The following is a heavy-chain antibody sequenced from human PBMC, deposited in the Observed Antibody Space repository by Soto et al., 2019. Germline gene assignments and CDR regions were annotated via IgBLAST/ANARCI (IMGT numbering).Heavy chain of an antibody. CDR1: GYTFTSYD. V-gene: IGHV1-8*01. D-gene: IGHD3-10*01. CDR3: ARERVGGMDV. J-gene: IGHJ6*02. CDR2: MNPNSGNT. Sequence: QVLLVQSGAEVKKPGASVKVSCKASGYTFTSYDINWVRQATGQGLEWMGWMNPNSGNTGYAQKFQGRVTITRNTSIRTAYMALSSLRYEDTAVDYSARERVGGMDVWGQGTTVTVSS.